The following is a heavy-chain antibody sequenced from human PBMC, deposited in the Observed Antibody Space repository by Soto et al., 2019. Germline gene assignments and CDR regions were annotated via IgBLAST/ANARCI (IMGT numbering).Heavy chain of an antibody. CDR3: ARDQRDSWGGNYFYYGMDV. J-gene: IGHJ6*02. D-gene: IGHD3-3*01. CDR2: ISYDGINK. V-gene: IGHV3-30-3*01. CDR1: GFNFSNYV. Sequence: PGGSLRLSCAASGFNFSNYVMHWVRQAPGKGLEWLAVISYDGINKYYADSVGRRFTISRDNSKNMVYLQMSSLRDEDTAVYYCARDQRDSWGGNYFYYGMDVWGQGTTVTVSS.